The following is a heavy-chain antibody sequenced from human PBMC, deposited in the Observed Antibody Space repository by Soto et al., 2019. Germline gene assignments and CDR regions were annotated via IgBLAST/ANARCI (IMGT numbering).Heavy chain of an antibody. J-gene: IGHJ4*02. D-gene: IGHD4-17*01. V-gene: IGHV4-39*01. CDR1: GGSISSSSYD. CDR3: ASPYGYYPTG. Sequence: QLQLQESCPGLVKPSETLSLTCTVSGGSISSSSYDWGWIRQTPGKGLEWIGSIYYSGSTYYTPSLKSRVTISVDTSKTQLSLNLSFVSAASKAVDYYASPYGYYPTGCGQGTLGTVSS. CDR2: IYYSGST.